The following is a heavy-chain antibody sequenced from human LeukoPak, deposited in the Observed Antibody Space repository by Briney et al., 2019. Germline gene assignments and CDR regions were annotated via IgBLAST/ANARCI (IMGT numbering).Heavy chain of an antibody. Sequence: GGSLRLSCAASGFTFSSYWMSWVRQAPGKGLEWVANIKQDGSEKYYVDSVKGRFTISRDNAKNSLYLQMNSLRAEDTAVYYCAREQTIVVVPAAIGDYYYYMDVWGKGTTVTVS. CDR1: GFTFSSYW. CDR2: IKQDGSEK. J-gene: IGHJ6*03. CDR3: AREQTIVVVPAAIGDYYYYMDV. D-gene: IGHD2-2*02. V-gene: IGHV3-7*01.